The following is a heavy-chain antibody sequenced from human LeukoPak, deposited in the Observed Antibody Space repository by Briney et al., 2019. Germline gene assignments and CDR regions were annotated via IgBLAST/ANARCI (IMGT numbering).Heavy chain of an antibody. CDR3: VKGAMINYFDY. D-gene: IGHD3-22*01. Sequence: GGSLRLSCSASGFTFSSYAMHWVRQASGKGLEYVSAISSNGGSTYYADSVKGRFTISRDNSKNTLYLQMSSLRAEDTAVYYCVKGAMINYFDYWGQGTLVTVSS. V-gene: IGHV3-64D*06. CDR2: ISSNGGST. CDR1: GFTFSSYA. J-gene: IGHJ4*02.